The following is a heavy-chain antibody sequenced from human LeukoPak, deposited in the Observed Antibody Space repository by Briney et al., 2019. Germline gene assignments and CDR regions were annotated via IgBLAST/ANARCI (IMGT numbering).Heavy chain of an antibody. D-gene: IGHD2-15*01. CDR3: ARVPSSLYCSGGSCYTFDY. V-gene: IGHV4-30-4*01. CDR1: GGSISSGDYY. CDR2: IYYSGST. Sequence: SETLSLTCTVSGGSISSGDYYWSWIRQPPGKGLEWIGYIYYSGSTYYNPSLKSRVTLSVDTSKNQFSLKLSSVTAADTAVYYCARVPSSLYCSGGSCYTFDYWGQGTLVTVSS. J-gene: IGHJ4*02.